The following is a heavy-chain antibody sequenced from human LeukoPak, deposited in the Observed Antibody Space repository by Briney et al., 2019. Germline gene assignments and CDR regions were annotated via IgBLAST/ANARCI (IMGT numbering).Heavy chain of an antibody. CDR2: IYYSGST. D-gene: IGHD6-19*01. J-gene: IGHJ3*02. Sequence: PSETLSLTCTVSGGSISSHYWSWIRQPPGKGLEWIGYIYYSGSTNYNPSLKSRVTISVDTSKNEFSLKLSSVTAADTAVYYCARDSNSGWYRDAFDIWGQGTMVTVSS. V-gene: IGHV4-59*11. CDR1: GGSISSHY. CDR3: ARDSNSGWYRDAFDI.